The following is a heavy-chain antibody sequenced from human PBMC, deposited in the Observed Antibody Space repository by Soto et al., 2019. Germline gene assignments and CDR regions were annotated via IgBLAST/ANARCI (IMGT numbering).Heavy chain of an antibody. CDR2: IYYSGST. V-gene: IGHV4-31*03. D-gene: IGHD2-15*01. CDR3: ARDRRCSGGSCYHRYWFDP. Sequence: SETLSLTCTVSGGSISSGGYYWSWIRQHPGKGLEWIGYIYYSGSTYYNPSLKSRVTISVDTSKNQFSLKLSSVTAADTAVYYCARDRRCSGGSCYHRYWFDPWGQATLGTVSS. J-gene: IGHJ5*02. CDR1: GGSISSGGYY.